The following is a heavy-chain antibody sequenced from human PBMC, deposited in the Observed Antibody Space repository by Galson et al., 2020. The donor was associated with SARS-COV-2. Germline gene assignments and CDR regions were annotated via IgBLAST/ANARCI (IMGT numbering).Heavy chain of an antibody. J-gene: IGHJ6*03. CDR1: GGSVSSGSYY. CDR2: IYYSGST. Sequence: SETLSLTCTVSGGSVSSGSYYWSWIRQPPGKGLEWIGYIYYSGSTNYNPSLKSRVTISVDTSKNQFSLKLSSVTAADTAVYYCASGSSSGYYYYYYMDVWGKGTTVTVSS. D-gene: IGHD6-6*01. CDR3: ASGSSSGYYYYYYMDV. V-gene: IGHV4-61*01.